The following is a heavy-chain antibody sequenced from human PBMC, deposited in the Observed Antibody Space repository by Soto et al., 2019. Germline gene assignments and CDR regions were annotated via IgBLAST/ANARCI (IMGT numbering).Heavy chain of an antibody. J-gene: IGHJ3*02. V-gene: IGHV3-7*01. CDR1: GFTFSSYW. CDR3: ARDKSGSSWSLNDAFDI. D-gene: IGHD6-13*01. CDR2: IKQDGSEK. Sequence: GSLRLSCAASGFTFSSYWMSWVRQAPGKGLEWVANIKQDGSEKYYVDSVKGRFTISRDNAKNSLYLQMNSLRAEDTAVYYCARDKSGSSWSLNDAFDIWGQGTMVTVSS.